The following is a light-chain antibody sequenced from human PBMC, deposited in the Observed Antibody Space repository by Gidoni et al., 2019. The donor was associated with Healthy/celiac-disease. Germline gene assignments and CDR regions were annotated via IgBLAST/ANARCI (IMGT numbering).Light chain of an antibody. J-gene: IGKJ5*01. CDR1: QSVSSN. Sequence: EIVMTQSPATLSVSPGERATLSCRASQSVSSNLAWYQQKPGQAPRLLIYGASPRATGIPARFSGSGSGTEFTLTISSLQSEDFAVYYCQQYNNWPRKITFGQGTRLEIK. CDR3: QQYNNWPRKIT. V-gene: IGKV3-15*01. CDR2: GAS.